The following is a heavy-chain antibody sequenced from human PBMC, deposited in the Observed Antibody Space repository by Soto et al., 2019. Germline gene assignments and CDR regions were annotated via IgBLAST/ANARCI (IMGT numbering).Heavy chain of an antibody. Sequence: QVQLVQSGAEVKKPGSSVKVSCKASGGTFSSYTISWVRQAPGQGLEWMGRIIPILGMANYAQKFQGRVTSNSDXXTXTXCMEMRSLRSEDTAVYYCARDGLRAMVRGVIIPMDVWGQGTTVTVSS. CDR1: GGTFSSYT. J-gene: IGHJ6*02. CDR2: IIPILGMA. D-gene: IGHD3-10*01. V-gene: IGHV1-69*08. CDR3: ARDGLRAMVRGVIIPMDV.